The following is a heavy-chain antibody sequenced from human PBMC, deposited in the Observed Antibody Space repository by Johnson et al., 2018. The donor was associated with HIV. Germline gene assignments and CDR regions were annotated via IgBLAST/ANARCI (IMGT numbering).Heavy chain of an antibody. Sequence: QVQLVESGGGVVQPERSLRLSCAASEFSFSTYAMRWVRQAPGKGLEGVAVISYDGSNKYYADSVKGRFTISRDNSKNTLYLQMNSLRAEDTAVYYCARGSLSGSPDIWGQGTMVTVSS. CDR3: ARGSLSGSPDI. D-gene: IGHD1-26*01. J-gene: IGHJ3*02. CDR2: ISYDGSNK. CDR1: EFSFSTYA. V-gene: IGHV3-30*04.